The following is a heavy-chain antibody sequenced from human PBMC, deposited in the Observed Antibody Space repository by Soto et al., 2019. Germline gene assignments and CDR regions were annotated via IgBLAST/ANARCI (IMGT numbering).Heavy chain of an antibody. D-gene: IGHD2-2*01. V-gene: IGHV3-30-3*01. Sequence: QVQLVESGGGVVQPGRSLRLSCAASGFTFSSYAMHWVRQAPGKGLEGVAVISYDGSNKYYADSVKGRFTISRDNYKNTLYLQMNSLRAEDTAVYYCARDQGIVVVPAAMSWFDPWGQGTLVTVSS. CDR3: ARDQGIVVVPAAMSWFDP. CDR1: GFTFSSYA. J-gene: IGHJ5*02. CDR2: ISYDGSNK.